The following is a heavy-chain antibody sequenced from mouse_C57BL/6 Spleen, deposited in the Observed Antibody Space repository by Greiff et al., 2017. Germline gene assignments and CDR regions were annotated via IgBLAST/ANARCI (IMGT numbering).Heavy chain of an antibody. CDR1: GYTFTDYY. CDR2: INPYNGGT. D-gene: IGHD2-3*01. V-gene: IGHV1-19*01. J-gene: IGHJ2*01. Sequence: EVQLQQSGPVLVKPGASVKMSCKASGYTFTDYYMNWVKQSHGKSLEWIGVINPYNGGTSYKQKFKGKATLTVDKSSSTAYMELNSLTSEDSAVYYCARWGDGYYFDYWGQGTTLTVSS. CDR3: ARWGDGYYFDY.